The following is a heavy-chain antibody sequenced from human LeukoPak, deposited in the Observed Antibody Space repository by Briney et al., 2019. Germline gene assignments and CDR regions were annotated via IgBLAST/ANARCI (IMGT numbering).Heavy chain of an antibody. Sequence: GESLKISCKGSGYSFTSYWIGWVRQMPGKGLEWMGIIYPGDSDTRYSPSFQGQVTISAVKSISTAYLQWSSLKASDTAMYYCARVPRVKYSSSWYSFDYWGQGTLVTVSS. V-gene: IGHV5-51*01. CDR2: IYPGDSDT. CDR3: ARVPRVKYSSSWYSFDY. CDR1: GYSFTSYW. J-gene: IGHJ4*02. D-gene: IGHD6-13*01.